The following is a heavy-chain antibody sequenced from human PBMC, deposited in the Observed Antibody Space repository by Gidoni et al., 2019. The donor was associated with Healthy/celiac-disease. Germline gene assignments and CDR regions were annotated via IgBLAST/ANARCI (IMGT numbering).Heavy chain of an antibody. CDR1: GFTFSSYS. CDR3: AKEVGFEQWLVYDYYYGMDV. Sequence: VQLLESGGGLVQPGGSLRLSCSASGFTFSSYSLSWVRQAPGQGLEWVSAISGSGGSTYYADSVKGRFTISRDNSKNTLYLQMNSLRAEDTALYYCAKEVGFEQWLVYDYYYGMDVWGQGTTVTVSS. CDR2: ISGSGGST. D-gene: IGHD6-19*01. V-gene: IGHV3-23*01. J-gene: IGHJ6*02.